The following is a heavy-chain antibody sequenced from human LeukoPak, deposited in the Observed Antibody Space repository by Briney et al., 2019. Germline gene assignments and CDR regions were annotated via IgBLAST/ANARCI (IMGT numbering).Heavy chain of an antibody. V-gene: IGHV3-7*01. Sequence: TGGSLRLSCAASGFNFSSYWMYWVRQAPGKGLEWVANIKDDGSEKYYLDSVKGRFTISRDNGKNSLYLQMNSLRDEDTAVYYCARISPHWGQGTLVTVSS. J-gene: IGHJ4*02. CDR1: GFNFSSYW. CDR2: IKDDGSEK. CDR3: ARISPH.